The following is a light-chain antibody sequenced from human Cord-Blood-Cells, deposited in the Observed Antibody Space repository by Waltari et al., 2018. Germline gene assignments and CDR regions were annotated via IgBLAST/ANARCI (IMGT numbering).Light chain of an antibody. CDR2: WAS. Sequence: FVLTQSPDSLAVLLGAGATTHCKSSRSVSYSSNNKNYLTWYQQKPGKPPKLLIYWASTRETGVPDRFSGSGSGTDFTLTISSLQAEDVAVYYCQQYDSTPLSFGQGTKLEIK. CDR3: QQYDSTPLS. CDR1: RSVSYSSNNKNY. V-gene: IGKV4-1*01. J-gene: IGKJ2*03.